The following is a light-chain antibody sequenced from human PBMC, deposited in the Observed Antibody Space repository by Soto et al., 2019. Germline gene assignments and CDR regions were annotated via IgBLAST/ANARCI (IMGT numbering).Light chain of an antibody. V-gene: IGKV3-20*01. CDR1: QSVRNN. J-gene: IGKJ2*01. CDR2: GAS. CDR3: QQYGISPRT. Sequence: EIVMTQSPATLSVSPGERATLSCRASQSVRNNLAWYQQKPGQAPRLLIYGASSRATGIPDRFSGSGSGTDFTLTIGRLEPEDFAVYYCQQYGISPRTFGQGTKVDIK.